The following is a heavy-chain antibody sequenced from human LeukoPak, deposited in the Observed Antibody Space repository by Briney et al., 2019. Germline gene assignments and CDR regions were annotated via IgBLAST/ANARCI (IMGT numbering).Heavy chain of an antibody. V-gene: IGHV4-38-2*01. D-gene: IGHD6-13*01. J-gene: IGHJ4*02. CDR3: ARTHPIYSSSWYERFFFDY. Sequence: SETLSLTCAVSGYSISSGYYWGWIRPPPGKGLEWIGSIYHSGSTYYNPSLKSRVTISVDTSKNQFSLKLSSVTAADTAVYYCARTHPIYSSSWYERFFFDYWGQGTLVTVSS. CDR1: GYSISSGYY. CDR2: IYHSGST.